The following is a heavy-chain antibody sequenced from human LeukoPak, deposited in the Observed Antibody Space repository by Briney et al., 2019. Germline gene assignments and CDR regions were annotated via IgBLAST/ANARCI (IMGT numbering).Heavy chain of an antibody. D-gene: IGHD3-10*01. J-gene: IGHJ6*03. Sequence: SDTLSLTCTVSGVSISSGSYYWSWVRQPPGKGLEWIGYIYYSGSTNYKHSLKRQVARPVDTSKNQFSLKLSSVTAADTAVYYCARVDFQATYYYGSGRPYYYYYYMDVWGKGTTVTISS. V-gene: IGHV4-61*01. CDR1: GVSISSGSYY. CDR3: ARVDFQATYYYGSGRPYYYYYYMDV. CDR2: IYYSGST.